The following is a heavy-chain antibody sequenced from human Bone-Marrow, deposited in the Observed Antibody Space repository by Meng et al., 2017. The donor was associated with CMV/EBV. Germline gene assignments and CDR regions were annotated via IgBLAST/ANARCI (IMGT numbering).Heavy chain of an antibody. J-gene: IGHJ4*02. D-gene: IGHD3-22*01. Sequence: GESLKISCAASGFTVSSNYMSWVRQAPGKGLEWVSVIYSGGSTYYADSVKGRFTISRDNSKNTLYLQMNSLRAEDTAVYYCARESYYYDSSGYYHFDYWGQGTLVTVYS. V-gene: IGHV3-53*01. CDR2: IYSGGST. CDR1: GFTVSSNY. CDR3: ARESYYYDSSGYYHFDY.